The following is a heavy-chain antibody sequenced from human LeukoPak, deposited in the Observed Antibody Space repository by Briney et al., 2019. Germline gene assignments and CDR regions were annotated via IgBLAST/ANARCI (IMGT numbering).Heavy chain of an antibody. CDR2: ISGSGGST. CDR3: AKPGIAVAGTGD. CDR1: GFTFSSCA. D-gene: IGHD6-19*01. Sequence: GVCLRLSCAASGFTFSSCAMSWVRQAPGKGLEWVTAISGSGGSTYYADSVKGRFTISRDNSKNTLYLQMNSLRAEDTAVYYCAKPGIAVAGTGDWGQGTLVTVSS. V-gene: IGHV3-23*01. J-gene: IGHJ4*02.